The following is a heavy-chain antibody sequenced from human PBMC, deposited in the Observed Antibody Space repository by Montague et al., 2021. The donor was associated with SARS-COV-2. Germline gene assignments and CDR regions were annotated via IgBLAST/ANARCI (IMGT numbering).Heavy chain of an antibody. V-gene: IGHV4-61*01. CDR2: IYYTGST. CDR3: ARISGITSWYYDY. D-gene: IGHD1-14*01. Sequence: SETLSLTCTVSGGSVSSGSYYWSWIRQLPGKGLQSIGYIYYTGSTNYNPSLQSRVTIAVDSSKNQLSVRLSSVTAADTAVYYCARISGITSWYYDYWGQGTLVTVSS. J-gene: IGHJ4*02. CDR1: GGSVSSGSYY.